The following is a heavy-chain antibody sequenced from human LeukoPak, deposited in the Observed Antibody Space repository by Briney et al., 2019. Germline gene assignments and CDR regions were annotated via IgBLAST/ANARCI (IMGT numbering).Heavy chain of an antibody. D-gene: IGHD5-18*01. CDR2: INPIFGTA. CDR1: GGTFSSYA. Sequence: SVKVSCKASGGTFSSYAISWVRQAPGQGLEWMGGINPIFGTANYAQKFQGRVTITADESTSTAYMELSSLRSEDTAVYYCASVDTAMATDYWGQGPLVTVSS. V-gene: IGHV1-69*13. J-gene: IGHJ4*02. CDR3: ASVDTAMATDY.